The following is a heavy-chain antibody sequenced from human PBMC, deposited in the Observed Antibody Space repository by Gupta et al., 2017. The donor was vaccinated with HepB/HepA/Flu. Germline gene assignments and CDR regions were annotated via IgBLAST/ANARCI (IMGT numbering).Heavy chain of an antibody. CDR3: AKELDSGSFFDY. V-gene: IGHV3-23*01. J-gene: IGHJ4*02. CDR2: ISDSGGNT. Sequence: EVQLLESGGGLVQPGGSLRLSCAASGFTFSYYAMGWVRQAPGKGLEWVSDISDSGGNTYYADSVKGRFTISRDNSKNTLYLHMKSLRAEDTAVYFCAKELDSGSFFDYGGQGTLVTVSS. D-gene: IGHD1-26*01. CDR1: GFTFSYYA.